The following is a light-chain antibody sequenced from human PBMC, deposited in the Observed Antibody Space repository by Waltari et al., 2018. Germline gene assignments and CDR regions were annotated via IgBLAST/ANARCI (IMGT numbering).Light chain of an antibody. CDR1: QSVSSSY. CDR3: QQDYNLPRLT. CDR2: GAS. Sequence: EIVMTQSPATLSFSPGERATLSCRASQSVSSSYLSWYQQKPGQAPRLLIYGASTRATGIPARFSGSGSGTDFTLTISSLQPEDFAVYYCQQDYNLPRLTFGGGTKVEIK. V-gene: IGKV3D-7*01. J-gene: IGKJ4*01.